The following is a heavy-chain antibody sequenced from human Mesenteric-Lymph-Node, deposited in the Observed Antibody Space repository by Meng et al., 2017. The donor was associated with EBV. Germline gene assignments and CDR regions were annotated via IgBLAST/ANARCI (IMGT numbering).Heavy chain of an antibody. V-gene: IGHV4-4*02. D-gene: IGHD3-22*01. CDR2: IYHSGST. CDR1: GGSISSTNW. CDR3: ARVDYYDSSSLFDP. J-gene: IGHJ5*02. Sequence: QVQLQEAGPGRVKPSGTLSLTCAVSGGSISSTNWWSWVRQPPGKGLEWIGEIYHSGSTNYNPSLKSRVTISLDKSKNQFSLKLSSVTAADTAVYYCARVDYYDSSSLFDPWGQGTLVTVSS.